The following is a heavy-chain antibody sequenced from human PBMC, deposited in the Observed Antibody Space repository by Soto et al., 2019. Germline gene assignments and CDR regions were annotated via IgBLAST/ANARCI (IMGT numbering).Heavy chain of an antibody. CDR2: IYYSGST. V-gene: IGHV4-31*03. CDR3: ARARRGYCSSTSCYVWFDP. D-gene: IGHD2-2*01. J-gene: IGHJ5*02. CDR1: GGSISSGGYY. Sequence: QVQLQESGPGLVKPSQTLSLTCTVSGGSISSGGYYWSWIRQHPGKGLEWIGYIYYSGSTYYNPSHKSRVTISVDTSKNQFSLKLSSVPAADTAVYYCARARRGYCSSTSCYVWFDPWGQGTLVTVSS.